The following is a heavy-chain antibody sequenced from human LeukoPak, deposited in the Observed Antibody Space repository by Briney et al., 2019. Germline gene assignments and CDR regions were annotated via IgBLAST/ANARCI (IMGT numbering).Heavy chain of an antibody. CDR2: IIPIFGTA. D-gene: IGHD2-8*01. V-gene: IGHV1-69*13. Sequence: SVKVSCKASGGTFSSYAIRWVRQAPGQGLEWMGGIIPIFGTANYAQKFRGRVTITADESTSTAYMELSSLRSEDTAVYYCARDCTNGVCYLGHWGQGTLVTVSS. J-gene: IGHJ4*02. CDR3: ARDCTNGVCYLGH. CDR1: GGTFSSYA.